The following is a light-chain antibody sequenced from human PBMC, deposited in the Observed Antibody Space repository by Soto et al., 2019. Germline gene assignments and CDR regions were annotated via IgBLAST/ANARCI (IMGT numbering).Light chain of an antibody. CDR2: DAS. Sequence: DIQMTQSPSSLSASVGGRVTIACQASQDVSNYLNWYQQNLGKAPKLLIYDASNLETGVPSRFSGSGSGTYFSFTISSLQPEDFATYYCQQYSNLITFGQGTRLEIK. V-gene: IGKV1-33*01. CDR1: QDVSNY. CDR3: QQYSNLIT. J-gene: IGKJ5*01.